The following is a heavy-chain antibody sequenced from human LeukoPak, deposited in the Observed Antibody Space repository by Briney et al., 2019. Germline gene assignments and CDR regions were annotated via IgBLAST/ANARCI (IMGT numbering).Heavy chain of an antibody. CDR2: TRDKANSYTT. CDR3: VRAGSFHAFDI. D-gene: IGHD1-1*01. J-gene: IGHJ3*02. V-gene: IGHV3-72*01. Sequence: GGSLRLSCATSGFTFSDYYMDWVRQAPGKGLEWVGRTRDKANSYTTEYAASVKGRFTTSRDDSKNSLHLQINSLKTEDTAVYYCVRAGSFHAFDIWGQGTMVTVSS. CDR1: GFTFSDYY.